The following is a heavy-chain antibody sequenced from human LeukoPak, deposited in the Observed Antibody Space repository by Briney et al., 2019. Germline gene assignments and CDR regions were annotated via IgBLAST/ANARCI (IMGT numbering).Heavy chain of an antibody. CDR3: ATSSYGGNFGLFDY. D-gene: IGHD4-23*01. CDR1: GFTFNNYG. V-gene: IGHV3-23*01. Sequence: PGGSLRLSCAASGFTFNNYGMSWVRQAPGKGLEWVSGLSGSGGSTYYADSVKGRFTISRDNAKNTLYLQMNSLRAEDTSVYYCATSSYGGNFGLFDYWGQGILVTVSS. CDR2: LSGSGGST. J-gene: IGHJ4*02.